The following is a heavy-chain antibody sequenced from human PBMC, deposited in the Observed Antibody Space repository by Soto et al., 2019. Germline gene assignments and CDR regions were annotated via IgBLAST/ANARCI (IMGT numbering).Heavy chain of an antibody. CDR2: IIPISRTP. J-gene: IGHJ4*02. CDR3: ARGVASSD. Sequence: QVQLVQSEAEVKKPGSSAKVSCKSSGLTFRSDSISWVRQAPGQGLEWMGGIIPISRTPTYAQKFQGRVTLSADEATRTAYMEVTSLTLEDTAVYYCARGVASSDWGQGTLVNVSS. CDR1: GLTFRSDS. V-gene: IGHV1-69*01. D-gene: IGHD5-12*01.